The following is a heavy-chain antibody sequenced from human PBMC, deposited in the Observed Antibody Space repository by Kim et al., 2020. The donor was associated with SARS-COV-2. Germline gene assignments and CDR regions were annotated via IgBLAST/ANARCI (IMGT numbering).Heavy chain of an antibody. J-gene: IGHJ4*02. Sequence: GGSLRLSCEASNFIFSAYGMHWVRQAPDTGLEWLALIWYNGNEKFYADSVKGRFTISRDNSKNMLFLEMNSLRDDDTAIYYCARETSRSGLHLDSWGQGTLVTVSS. D-gene: IGHD3-3*01. V-gene: IGHV3-33*01. CDR3: ARETSRSGLHLDS. CDR1: NFIFSAYG. CDR2: IWYNGNEK.